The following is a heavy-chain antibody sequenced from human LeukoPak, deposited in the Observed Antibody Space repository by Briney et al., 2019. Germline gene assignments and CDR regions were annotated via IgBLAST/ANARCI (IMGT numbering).Heavy chain of an antibody. CDR1: GFTFSSYS. V-gene: IGHV3-21*01. Sequence: GGSLRLSCAASGFTFSSYSMNWVRQAPGKGLEWVSSISSSSGYIYYAVSVKGRFTISRDNAKNSLYLQMNSLRAEDTAVYYCARGHYDILTGPDYWGQGTLVTVSS. J-gene: IGHJ4*02. CDR2: ISSSSGYI. CDR3: ARGHYDILTGPDY. D-gene: IGHD3-9*01.